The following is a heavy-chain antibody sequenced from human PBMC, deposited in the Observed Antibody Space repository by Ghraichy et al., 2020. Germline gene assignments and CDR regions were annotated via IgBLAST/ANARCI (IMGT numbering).Heavy chain of an antibody. CDR3: AKDISRNNWNYVGGRYYYGMVV. V-gene: IGHV3-23*01. CDR1: GFTFSSYA. J-gene: IGHJ6*02. CDR2: ISGSGGST. Sequence: GGSLRLSCAASGFTFSSYAMSWVRQAPGKGLEWVSAISGSGGSTYYADSVKGRFTISRDNSKNTLYLQMNSLRAEDTAVYYCAKDISRNNWNYVGGRYYYGMVVWGQGTTVTVSS. D-gene: IGHD1-7*01.